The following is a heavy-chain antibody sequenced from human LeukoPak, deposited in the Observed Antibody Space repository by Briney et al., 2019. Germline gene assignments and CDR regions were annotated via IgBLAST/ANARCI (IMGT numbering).Heavy chain of an antibody. CDR1: GFTFSNNA. CDR2: TTAGGDYT. V-gene: IGHV3-23*01. Sequence: GGSLRLSCAASGFTFSNNAMSWVRQVPGKGLEWVSATTAGGDYTYYADSVKGRFTISRDNSKNTLYLQMNSLRAEDTAVYYCAKDYTVTTRGYFEWWGQGTLVTVSS. J-gene: IGHJ4*02. CDR3: AKDYTVTTRGYFEW. D-gene: IGHD4-17*01.